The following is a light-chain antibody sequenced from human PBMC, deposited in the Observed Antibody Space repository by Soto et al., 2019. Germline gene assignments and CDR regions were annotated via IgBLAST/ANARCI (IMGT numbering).Light chain of an antibody. V-gene: IGKV1-5*01. Sequence: DIQMTHSPSTLSASVLYIVTITFRASQSISSWLAWNQQKPGKAPKLLIYDASSLESGVPSRFSGSGSGTEFTLTISSLQPEDFATYYCQKYNSYPRKFGQGTKVDIK. CDR2: DAS. CDR1: QSISSW. CDR3: QKYNSYPRK. J-gene: IGKJ1*01.